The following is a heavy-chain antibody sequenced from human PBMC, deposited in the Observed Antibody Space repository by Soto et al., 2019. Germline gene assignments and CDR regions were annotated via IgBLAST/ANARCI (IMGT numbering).Heavy chain of an antibody. CDR1: GFTFSDYY. CDR3: ARDSNSYDRRDQLGRDFDS. Sequence: QVQLVESGGGLVKPGGSLRLSCAASGFTFSDYYMSWIRQAPGKGLEWVSYISSSSSYTNYADSVKGRFTISRDNARNSLYLQMNSLRAEATAVYYCARDSNSYDRRDQLGRDFDSWGQWTMVTVSS. CDR2: ISSSSSYT. J-gene: IGHJ3*02. D-gene: IGHD3-22*01. V-gene: IGHV3-11*05.